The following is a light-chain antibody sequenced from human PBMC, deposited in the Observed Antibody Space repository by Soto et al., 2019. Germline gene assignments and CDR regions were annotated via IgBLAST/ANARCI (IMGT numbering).Light chain of an antibody. CDR1: TGAVTSGHY. CDR3: LLSYSGVGGV. CDR2: STT. V-gene: IGLV7-46*01. J-gene: IGLJ2*01. Sequence: QAVVTQEPSLTVSPGGTVTLTCGSSTGAVTSGHYPYCFQQKPGQAPRTLIYSTTNKLSWTPARFSGSLLGDNAALTLSGAQPEDEADYYCLLSYSGVGGVFGGGTKVTVL.